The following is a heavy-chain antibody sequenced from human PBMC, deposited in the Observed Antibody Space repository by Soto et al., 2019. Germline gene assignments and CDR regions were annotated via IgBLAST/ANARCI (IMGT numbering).Heavy chain of an antibody. V-gene: IGHV3-15*01. J-gene: IGHJ4*02. Sequence: EVQLVESGGGLVKPGGSLRLSCAASGFTFSNAWMSWVRQAPGKGLEWVGRIKSKTDGGTTDYAAPVKGRFTISRDDSKNTLYLQMNSLKTEDTAVYYCTTDPGKRAAAGIREVSSYWGQGTLVTVSS. CDR2: IKSKTDGGTT. CDR3: TTDPGKRAAAGIREVSSY. CDR1: GFTFSNAW. D-gene: IGHD6-13*01.